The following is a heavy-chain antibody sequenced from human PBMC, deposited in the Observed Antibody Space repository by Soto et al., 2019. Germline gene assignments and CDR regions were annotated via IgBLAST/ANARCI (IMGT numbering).Heavy chain of an antibody. V-gene: IGHV4-31*03. D-gene: IGHD7-27*01. J-gene: IGHJ4*02. CDR1: GGSISSGGYY. CDR2: IYYTGST. Sequence: SETLSLTCTVSGGSISSGGYYWSWIRQHPVKGLEWIGYIYYTGSTYYNPSLQSRLIMSIDTSKNQFSLHLYSVTAADTAVYFCAAKLGTTHYFDFWGQGSLVTVSS. CDR3: AAKLGTTHYFDF.